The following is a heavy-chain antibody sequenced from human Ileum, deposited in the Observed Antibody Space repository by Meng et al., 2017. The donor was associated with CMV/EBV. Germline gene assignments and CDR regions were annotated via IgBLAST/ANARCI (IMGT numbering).Heavy chain of an antibody. Sequence: QVHLKESGPGLVKPSETLSLTCTVSGGSINSNNYYWGWIRQPPGKGLEWIGSIYYNGNTPYNPSLKSRVTISLDTSKNQFSLRLSSVTAADTAVYYCARDITGSHFDHWGQGVLVTVSS. CDR2: IYYNGNT. CDR1: GGSINSNNYY. J-gene: IGHJ4*02. V-gene: IGHV4-39*07. CDR3: ARDITGSHFDH. D-gene: IGHD1-20*01.